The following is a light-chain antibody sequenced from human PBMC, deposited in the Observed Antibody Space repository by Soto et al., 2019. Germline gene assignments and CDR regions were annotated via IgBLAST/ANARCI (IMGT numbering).Light chain of an antibody. V-gene: IGKV3-15*01. CDR3: HQYNKWPQMYT. Sequence: DIVMTQSPATLSVSPGERATLSCRASQSVSSNLAWYQQKPGQAPRLLIYGVSTRATGIPARFSGSGSGTELPLTIRSLQSEDFAVYYCHQYNKWPQMYTFPPGTKVDXK. CDR1: QSVSSN. J-gene: IGKJ2*01. CDR2: GVS.